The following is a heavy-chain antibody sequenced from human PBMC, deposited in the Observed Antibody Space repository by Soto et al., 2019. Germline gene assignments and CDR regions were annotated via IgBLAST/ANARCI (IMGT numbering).Heavy chain of an antibody. D-gene: IGHD3-3*01. V-gene: IGHV5-51*01. CDR1: GYSFTSYW. CDR2: IYPGDSDT. Sequence: PRESLKISCKGSGYSFTSYWIGWVRQMPGKGLEWMGIIYPGDSDTRYSPSFQGQVTISADKSISTAYLQWSSLKASDTAMYYCARRRRSMPTIFGLVTQSGFDYWGQGNLVTVSS. J-gene: IGHJ4*02. CDR3: ARRRRSMPTIFGLVTQSGFDY.